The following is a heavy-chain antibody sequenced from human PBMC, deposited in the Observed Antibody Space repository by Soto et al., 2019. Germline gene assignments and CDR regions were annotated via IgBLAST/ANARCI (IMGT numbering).Heavy chain of an antibody. CDR1: GGSMSEYF. CDR2: IYYLGSI. D-gene: IGHD3-10*01. Sequence: PSETLSLTCSVSGGSMSEYFWSWIRQSPGKGLEWIGYIYYLGSIDYNPSLKSRVTISVDTSKRQFSLRLTSVTAADTAVYYCARDGYDGSGSPYPAYWGPGTLVTVSS. V-gene: IGHV4-59*01. J-gene: IGHJ4*02. CDR3: ARDGYDGSGSPYPAY.